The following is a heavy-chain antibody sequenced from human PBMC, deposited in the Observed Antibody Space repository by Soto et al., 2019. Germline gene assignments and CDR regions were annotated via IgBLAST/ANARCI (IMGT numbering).Heavy chain of an antibody. Sequence: QVQLVESGGGVVQPGRSLRLSCAASGFTFSSYGMHWVRQAPGKGLEWVAVIWYDGSNKYYADSVKGRFTISRDNSKNTVHLQMNSLRAEDTAVYYCARVPGYSSGWYWYFDLWSRGTLVTVSS. V-gene: IGHV3-33*01. CDR2: IWYDGSNK. D-gene: IGHD6-19*01. CDR3: ARVPGYSSGWYWYFDL. J-gene: IGHJ2*01. CDR1: GFTFSSYG.